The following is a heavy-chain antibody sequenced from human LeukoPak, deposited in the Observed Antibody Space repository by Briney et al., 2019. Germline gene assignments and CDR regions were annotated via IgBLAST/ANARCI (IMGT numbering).Heavy chain of an antibody. CDR1: GASISSNSYY. CDR3: ARNRYYYGWGNYGVTNWSDP. D-gene: IGHD3-10*01. CDR2: IYYSGST. Sequence: SETLSLTCTVSGASISSNSYYWGWIRQSPGKGLEWIGSIYYSGSTYYNPSLKSRVTISVDTSKNHFSLKLSSVTAADTAMYYCARNRYYYGWGNYGVTNWSDPWGQGTLVTVSS. V-gene: IGHV4-39*01. J-gene: IGHJ5*02.